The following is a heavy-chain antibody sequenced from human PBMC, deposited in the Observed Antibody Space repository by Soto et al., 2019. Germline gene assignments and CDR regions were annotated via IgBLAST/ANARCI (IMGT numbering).Heavy chain of an antibody. CDR3: ARDDFWSGYYTFDY. J-gene: IGHJ4*02. CDR2: IWYDGSNK. D-gene: IGHD3-3*01. Sequence: GGSLRLSCAASGFTFSSYGMHWVRQAPGKGLEWVAVIWYDGSNKYYADSVKGRFTISRDNSKNTLYLQMNSLRAEDTAVYYCARDDFWSGYYTFDYWGQGTLVTVSS. V-gene: IGHV3-33*01. CDR1: GFTFSSYG.